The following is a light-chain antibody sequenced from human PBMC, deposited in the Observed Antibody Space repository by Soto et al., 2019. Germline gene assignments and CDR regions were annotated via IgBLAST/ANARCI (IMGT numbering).Light chain of an antibody. V-gene: IGLV2-14*01. Sequence: QSALIQSASVSGSPGQSITISCTGTSSDVGVYNYLSWYQQRPGKAPKLLIYEVSNRPSGVSYRFSGSKSGNTASLTISTLQAEDEADYYCSAYTVSRTYVFGTGTKVTVL. CDR1: SSDVGVYNY. CDR3: SAYTVSRTYV. J-gene: IGLJ1*01. CDR2: EVS.